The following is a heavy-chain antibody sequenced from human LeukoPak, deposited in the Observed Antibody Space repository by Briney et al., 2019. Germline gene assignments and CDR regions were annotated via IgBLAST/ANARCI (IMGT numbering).Heavy chain of an antibody. CDR1: GGSISSSSYY. Sequence: SETLSLTFTVSGGSISSSSYYWGWIRQPPGKGLEWIGSIYYSGSTYYNPSLKSRVTISVDTSKNQFSLKLSSVTAADTAVYYCARDHSWFGEFDYWGQGTLVTVSS. D-gene: IGHD3-10*01. CDR2: IYYSGST. CDR3: ARDHSWFGEFDY. J-gene: IGHJ4*02. V-gene: IGHV4-39*07.